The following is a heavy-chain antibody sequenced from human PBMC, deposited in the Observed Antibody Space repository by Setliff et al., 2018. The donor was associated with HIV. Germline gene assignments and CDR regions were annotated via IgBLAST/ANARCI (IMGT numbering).Heavy chain of an antibody. CDR1: GYSFTSYY. V-gene: IGHV1-46*01. CDR3: ARDYYSYGSGSFGLDY. D-gene: IGHD3-10*01. Sequence: ASVKVSCKASGYSFTSYYMHWVRQAPGQGLEWMGIINPSGGSTSYAQKFQGRVTMTRDTSTSTAYMELSSLISEDTAVYYCARDYYSYGSGSFGLDYWGQGTPVTVSS. J-gene: IGHJ4*02. CDR2: INPSGGST.